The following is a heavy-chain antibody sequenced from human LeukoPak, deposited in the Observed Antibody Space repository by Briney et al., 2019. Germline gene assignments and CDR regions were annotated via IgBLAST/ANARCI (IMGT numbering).Heavy chain of an antibody. D-gene: IGHD3-10*01. CDR2: FDPEDGET. J-gene: IGHJ6*03. V-gene: IGHV1-24*01. CDR1: GYTLTELS. CDR3: ATASYGSGSYPYYYYYYMDV. Sequence: GASVKVSCKVSGYTLTELSMHWVRQAPGKGLEWMGGFDPEDGETIYAQKFQGRVTMTEDTSTDTAYMELSSLRSEDTAVYSCATASYGSGSYPYYYYYYMDVWGKGTTVTISS.